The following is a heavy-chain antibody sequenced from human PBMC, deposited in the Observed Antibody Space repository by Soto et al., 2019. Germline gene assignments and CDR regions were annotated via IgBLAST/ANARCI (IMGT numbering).Heavy chain of an antibody. CDR1: GYSFTSYW. V-gene: IGHV5-51*01. D-gene: IGHD3-22*01. CDR2: IYPGDSDT. J-gene: IGHJ4*02. Sequence: GESLKISCKGSGYSFTSYWIGWVRQMPGKGLEWMGIIYPGDSDTRYSPSFQGQVTISADKSISTAYLQWSSLKASDTAMYYCARTAYYYDSSGYYYVGYFDYWGQGTLVTVSS. CDR3: ARTAYYYDSSGYYYVGYFDY.